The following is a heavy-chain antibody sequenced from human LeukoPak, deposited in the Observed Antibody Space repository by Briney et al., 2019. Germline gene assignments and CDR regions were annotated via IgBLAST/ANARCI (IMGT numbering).Heavy chain of an antibody. CDR3: AKSRWFVVPDY. CDR1: RFTFSSYA. Sequence: GGSLRLSCAASRFTFSSYAMSWVRQAPGKGLEWVSPISGSGGSTYYADSVKGRFTISRDNSKKRLYLQMNSLRAEDTAVYYCAKSRWFVVPDYWGQGTLVTVSS. V-gene: IGHV3-23*01. CDR2: ISGSGGST. J-gene: IGHJ4*02. D-gene: IGHD3-10*01.